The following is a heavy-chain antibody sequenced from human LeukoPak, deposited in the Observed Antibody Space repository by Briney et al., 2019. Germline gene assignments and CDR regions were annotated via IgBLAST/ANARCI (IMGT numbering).Heavy chain of an antibody. V-gene: IGHV4-59*01. CDR2: VYYSGST. CDR3: ASNTGTVFDY. CDR1: GDFITAYY. J-gene: IGHJ4*02. D-gene: IGHD7-27*01. Sequence: PSETLSLACTVSGDFITAYYWSWIRQPPGKGLEWIGYVYYSGSTEYNPSLRSRVTISLEMSKQQFSLNLTSVTAADTAVYYCASNTGTVFDYWGQGALVTVSS.